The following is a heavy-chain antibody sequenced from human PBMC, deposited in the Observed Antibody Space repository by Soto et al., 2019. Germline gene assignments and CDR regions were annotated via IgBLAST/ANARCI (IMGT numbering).Heavy chain of an antibody. Sequence: ASVKVSCKASGYTFTNYAMHWVRQAPGQRLEWMGWINVGKSHTKYSQKLQGRVTITRDTSASTTYMELSSLKSDDTAVYYCARDRHEYGYDYWGQGTLVTVSS. J-gene: IGHJ4*02. CDR1: GYTFTNYA. CDR3: ARDRHEYGYDY. V-gene: IGHV1-3*01. CDR2: INVGKSHT. D-gene: IGHD5-18*01.